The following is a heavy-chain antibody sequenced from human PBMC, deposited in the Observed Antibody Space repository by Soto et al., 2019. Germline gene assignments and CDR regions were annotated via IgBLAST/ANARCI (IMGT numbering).Heavy chain of an antibody. CDR3: ARGYSDYYYYYMDV. Sequence: GASVKVSCKASGYTFTNYDINWVRQATGQGLEWMGWMNPNSGNTGYAQKFRGRVTMTSNTSVSTAYMELTGLRSEDTAVYYCARGYSDYYYYYMDVWGKGTTVTVSS. V-gene: IGHV1-8*01. D-gene: IGHD4-4*01. J-gene: IGHJ6*03. CDR2: MNPNSGNT. CDR1: GYTFTNYD.